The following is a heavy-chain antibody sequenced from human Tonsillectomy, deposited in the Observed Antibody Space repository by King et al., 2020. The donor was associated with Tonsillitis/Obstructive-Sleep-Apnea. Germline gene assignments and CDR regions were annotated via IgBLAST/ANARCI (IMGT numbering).Heavy chain of an antibody. CDR1: GFTFSSYA. D-gene: IGHD2-2*01. CDR3: ARSVEGLVPAAMWAFDI. Sequence: VQLVESGGGVVQPGRSLRLSCAASGFTFSSYAMHWVRQAPGKGLEWVAIISYDGSNKYYADSVKGRFTISRDNSMNTLFLQMNNLRAEDTAVYYCARSVEGLVPAAMWAFDIWGQGTMVTVSS. V-gene: IGHV3-30*01. CDR2: ISYDGSNK. J-gene: IGHJ3*02.